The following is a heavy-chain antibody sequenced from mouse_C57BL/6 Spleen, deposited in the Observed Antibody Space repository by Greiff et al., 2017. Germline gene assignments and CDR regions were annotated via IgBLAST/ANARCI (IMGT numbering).Heavy chain of an antibody. CDR3: ARGSLRWGMDY. J-gene: IGHJ4*01. CDR1: GYTFTSYW. CDR2: IYPGSGST. V-gene: IGHV1-55*01. D-gene: IGHD1-1*01. Sequence: QVQLQQPGAELVKPGASVKMSCKASGYTFTSYWITWVKQRPGQGLEWIGDIYPGSGSTNYNEKFKSKATLTVDTSSSPAYMQLSSLTSEDSAVYYCARGSLRWGMDYWGQGTSVTVSS.